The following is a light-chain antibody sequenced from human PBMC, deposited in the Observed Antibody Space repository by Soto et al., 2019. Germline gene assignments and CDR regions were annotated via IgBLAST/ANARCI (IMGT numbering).Light chain of an antibody. CDR2: DVS. CDR3: SSYTSSSTL. J-gene: IGLJ2*01. CDR1: SSDVGGYNY. V-gene: IGLV2-14*01. Sequence: QSVLTQPASVSGSPGQSITISCTGTSSDVGGYNYVSWYQQHPGKAPKLMIYDVSNRPSGVSNRFSGSKSGNTASLTISGLQAEDEADYYCSSYTSSSTLFGGGTKLIVL.